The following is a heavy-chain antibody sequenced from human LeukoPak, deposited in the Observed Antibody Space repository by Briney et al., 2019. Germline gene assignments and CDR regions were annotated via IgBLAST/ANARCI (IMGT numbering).Heavy chain of an antibody. Sequence: GGSLRLSCAASGFTVSSNYMSWVRQAPGKGLEWVSVIYSGGSTYYADSVKGRFTISRDNSKNTLYLQMNSLRAEDTAVYYCAKEVIAHHYYYYMDVWGKGTTVTVSS. D-gene: IGHD2-21*01. CDR3: AKEVIAHHYYYYMDV. CDR1: GFTVSSNY. CDR2: IYSGGST. V-gene: IGHV3-66*01. J-gene: IGHJ6*03.